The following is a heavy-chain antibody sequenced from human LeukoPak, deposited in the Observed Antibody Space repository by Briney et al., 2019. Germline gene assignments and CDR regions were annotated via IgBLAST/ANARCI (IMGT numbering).Heavy chain of an antibody. D-gene: IGHD2-2*01. J-gene: IGHJ5*02. V-gene: IGHV4-59*12. CDR1: GGSISSYY. CDR3: ARLYRSSTSCYVDGHNWFDP. CDR2: IYHSGST. Sequence: PSETLSLTCTVSGGSISSYYWSWIRQPPGKGLEWIGYIYHSGSTYYNPSLKSRVTISVDTSKNQFSLKLSSVTAADTAVYYCARLYRSSTSCYVDGHNWFDPWGQGTLVTVSS.